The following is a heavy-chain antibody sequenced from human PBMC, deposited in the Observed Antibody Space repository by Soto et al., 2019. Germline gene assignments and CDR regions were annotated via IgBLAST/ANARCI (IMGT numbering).Heavy chain of an antibody. CDR3: ASHLGATRGPFDF. J-gene: IGHJ4*02. CDR2: IYYSGST. CDR1: GGSISSYY. V-gene: IGHV4-59*12. D-gene: IGHD1-26*01. Sequence: PSETLSLTCTVSGGSISSYYWSWIRQPPGKGLEWIGYIYYSGSTNYNPSLKSRVTISVDTSKNQFSLRLSSVTAADTAVYYCASHLGATRGPFDFWGQGILVTVSS.